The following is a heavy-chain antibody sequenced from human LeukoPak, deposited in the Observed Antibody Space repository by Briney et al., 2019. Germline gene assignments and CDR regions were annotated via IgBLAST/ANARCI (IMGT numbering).Heavy chain of an antibody. CDR3: AKAQVRYFDGFDY. D-gene: IGHD3-9*01. V-gene: IGHV3-9*01. Sequence: GGSLRLSCAASGLTFDDYAMHWVRQAPGKGLEWVSGISWNSGSIGYADSVKGRFTISRDNAKNSLYLQMNSLTAEDTALYYCAKAQVRYFDGFDYWGQGTLVTVSS. J-gene: IGHJ4*02. CDR1: GLTFDDYA. CDR2: ISWNSGSI.